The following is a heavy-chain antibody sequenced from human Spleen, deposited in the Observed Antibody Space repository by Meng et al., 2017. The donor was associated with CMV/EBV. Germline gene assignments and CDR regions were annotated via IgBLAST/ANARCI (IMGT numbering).Heavy chain of an antibody. CDR1: GLTFSNAW. V-gene: IGHV3-23*01. CDR2: ISDSGGRT. Sequence: SRRLSCAASGLTFSNAWMSWVRQAPGKGLEWVSGISDSGGRTYYADSVKGRFTISRDNSKNTLYLQMNSLRAEDTAVYYCAKQHLAYWGHGTLVTVSS. J-gene: IGHJ4*01. CDR3: AKQHLAY.